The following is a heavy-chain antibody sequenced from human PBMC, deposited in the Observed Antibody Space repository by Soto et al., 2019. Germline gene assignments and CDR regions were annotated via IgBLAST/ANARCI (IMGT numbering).Heavy chain of an antibody. Sequence: GESLKISCQGSGYSFTSYWIGWVRQRPGKGLEWMGRINPSDSYTTYSPSFQGHVTISTDKSFSTAYLQWSGLKASDTAMYYCPRLGYCPGTSCYTFDSWGQGTLVTVSS. CDR1: GYSFTSYW. V-gene: IGHV5-10-1*01. CDR3: PRLGYCPGTSCYTFDS. CDR2: INPSDSYT. D-gene: IGHD2-2*02. J-gene: IGHJ4*02.